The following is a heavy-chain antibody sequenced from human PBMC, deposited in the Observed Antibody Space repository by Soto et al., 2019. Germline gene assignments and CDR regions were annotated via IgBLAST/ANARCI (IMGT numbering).Heavy chain of an antibody. D-gene: IGHD3-10*01. CDR1: GGTFGNSA. CDR3: ARSYYGSGSYWFYGMDV. Sequence: QVQLVQSGAEVKKPGSSVKVSCKASGGTFGNSAISWVRQAPGQGLEWMGGIIPSFATGNSAPEFQGRLTITADKSTTTAYTELSSLRSEDTAVYYCARSYYGSGSYWFYGMDVWGQGTTVTVSS. V-gene: IGHV1-69*06. J-gene: IGHJ6*02. CDR2: IIPSFATG.